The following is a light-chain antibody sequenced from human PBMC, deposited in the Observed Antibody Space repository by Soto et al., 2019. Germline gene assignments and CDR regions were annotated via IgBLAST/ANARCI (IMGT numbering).Light chain of an antibody. J-gene: IGKJ1*01. CDR1: QSISTY. V-gene: IGKV1-39*01. Sequence: DIQMTQSPSSLSASVGERVTITCRASQSISTYLNWYQQKPGKAPKVLIYAASSLQSGVPSRFSGSGSETDFTLTISSLQPEDSATYYCQQSYSTPTWTFGQGTKVDTK. CDR3: QQSYSTPTWT. CDR2: AAS.